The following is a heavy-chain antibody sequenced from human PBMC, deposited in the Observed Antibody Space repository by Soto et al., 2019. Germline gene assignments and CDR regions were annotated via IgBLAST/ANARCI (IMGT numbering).Heavy chain of an antibody. CDR3: AKPSDGYNYGYAFDI. D-gene: IGHD5-18*01. Sequence: LSLTCAASQFTFTNYGMNWVRQAPGKGLEWVSGISGSGRYTYYADSVKGRFTISRDDSMNTLFLQMKSLRVEDTAVYYCAKPSDGYNYGYAFDIWGQGTMVTVSS. V-gene: IGHV3-23*01. J-gene: IGHJ3*02. CDR2: ISGSGRYT. CDR1: QFTFTNYG.